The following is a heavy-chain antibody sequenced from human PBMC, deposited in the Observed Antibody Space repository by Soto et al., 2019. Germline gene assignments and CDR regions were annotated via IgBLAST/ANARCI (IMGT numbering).Heavy chain of an antibody. J-gene: IGHJ3*02. CDR2: INPNSGGT. D-gene: IGHD6-19*01. CDR1: GYTFTGYY. CDR3: ARVVAVAHDAFDI. V-gene: IGHV1-2*04. Sequence: GASVNVSCKASGYTFTGYYMHWVRQAPGQGLEWMGWINPNSGGTNYAQKFQGWVTMTRDTSISTAYMELSRLRSDDTAVYYCARVVAVAHDAFDIWGQGTMVTVSS.